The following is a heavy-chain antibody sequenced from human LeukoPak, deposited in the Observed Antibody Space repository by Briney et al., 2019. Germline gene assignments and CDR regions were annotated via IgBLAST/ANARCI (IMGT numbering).Heavy chain of an antibody. D-gene: IGHD3-3*01. J-gene: IGHJ4*02. CDR3: ARDSAFDDFWSGYDYFDY. V-gene: IGHV3-30*04. Sequence: GGSLRLSCAASGFTFSSYAMHWVRQAPGKGLEWVAVISYDGSNKYYADSVKGRFTISRDNSKNTLYLQMNSLRAEDTAEYYCARDSAFDDFWSGYDYFDYWGQGTLVTVSS. CDR2: ISYDGSNK. CDR1: GFTFSSYA.